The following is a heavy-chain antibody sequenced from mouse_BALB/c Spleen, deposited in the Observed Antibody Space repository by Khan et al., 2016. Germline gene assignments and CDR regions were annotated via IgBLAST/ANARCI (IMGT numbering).Heavy chain of an antibody. V-gene: IGHV4-1*02. CDR3: ARLHYYGRFAY. J-gene: IGHJ3*01. CDR1: GFDFSRYW. Sequence: EVQLVESGGGLVQPGGSLKLSCAAAGFDFSRYWMSWVRQAPGKGLEWIGEINPDSSTINYTPSLKDKFIISRDNAKNTLYLQRSKVRSEDTALSYCARLHYYGRFAYWGQGTLVTVSA. D-gene: IGHD1-2*01. CDR2: INPDSSTI.